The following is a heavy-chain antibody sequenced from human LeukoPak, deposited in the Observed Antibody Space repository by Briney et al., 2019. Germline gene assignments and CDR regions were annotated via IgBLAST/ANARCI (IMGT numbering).Heavy chain of an antibody. V-gene: IGHV1-8*01. Sequence: ASVKVSCKASGYTFTSYDINWVRQATGQGLEWMGWMNPNSGNTGYAQKFQGRVTMTRNTSISTAYMELSSLRSEDTAVYYCARGEVAVAGTRRRRSQYYFDYWGQGTLVTVSS. J-gene: IGHJ4*02. D-gene: IGHD6-19*01. CDR1: GYTFTSYD. CDR2: MNPNSGNT. CDR3: ARGEVAVAGTRRRRSQYYFDY.